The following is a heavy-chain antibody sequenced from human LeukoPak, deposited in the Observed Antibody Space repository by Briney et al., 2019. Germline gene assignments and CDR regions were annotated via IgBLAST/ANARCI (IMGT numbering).Heavy chain of an antibody. J-gene: IGHJ4*02. CDR2: ISSSGSPI. D-gene: IGHD1-26*01. CDR3: ARNTPGRVYFDY. Sequence: SSETLSLTCTVSGGSISSSSYYWGWIRQPPGKGLEWVSYISSSGSPIYYADSVKGRFTISRDNAKNSLYLQMNSLRDEDTAVYYCARNTPGRVYFDYWGQGTLVTVSS. V-gene: IGHV3-48*02. CDR1: GGSISSSS.